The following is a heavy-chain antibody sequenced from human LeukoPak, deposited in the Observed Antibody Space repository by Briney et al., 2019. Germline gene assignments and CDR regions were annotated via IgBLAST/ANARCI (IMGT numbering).Heavy chain of an antibody. CDR2: IYTSGSI. D-gene: IGHD2-2*01. Sequence: PSETLSLTCTVSGGSISSYYWSWIRQPAGKGLEWIGRIYTSGSINYNPSLKSRVTMSVDTSKNQFSLKLSSVTAADTAVYYCAREGIVVVPAATVEFDPWGQGTLVTVSS. CDR3: AREGIVVVPAATVEFDP. J-gene: IGHJ5*02. CDR1: GGSISSYY. V-gene: IGHV4-4*07.